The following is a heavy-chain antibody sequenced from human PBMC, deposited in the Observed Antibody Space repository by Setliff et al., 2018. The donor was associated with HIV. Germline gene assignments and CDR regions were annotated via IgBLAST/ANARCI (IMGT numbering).Heavy chain of an antibody. V-gene: IGHV3-30*18. CDR3: AKIPHTGDSAYDV. D-gene: IGHD7-27*01. Sequence: GSLRLSCAASGFIVSSFWMNWVRQAPGKGLEWVSLISYDGSNKYYADSVKGRFSISRDNPKNTVYLQMNSLRAEDTALYYCAKIPHTGDSAYDVWGQGTMVTVSS. J-gene: IGHJ3*01. CDR2: ISYDGSNK. CDR1: GFIVSSFW.